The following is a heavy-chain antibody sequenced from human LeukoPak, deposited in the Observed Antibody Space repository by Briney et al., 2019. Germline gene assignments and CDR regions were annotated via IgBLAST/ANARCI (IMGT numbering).Heavy chain of an antibody. D-gene: IGHD1-26*01. Sequence: PGGSLRLSCAASGFTFSDYYMSWIRQAPGKGLEWVSYISSSGSTIYYADSVKGRFTISRDNAKNSLYLQMNSLRAEDTAVYYCARAPKFRLVGVPKGPFDPWGQGTLVTVSS. CDR2: ISSSGSTI. J-gene: IGHJ5*02. V-gene: IGHV3-11*01. CDR1: GFTFSDYY. CDR3: ARAPKFRLVGVPKGPFDP.